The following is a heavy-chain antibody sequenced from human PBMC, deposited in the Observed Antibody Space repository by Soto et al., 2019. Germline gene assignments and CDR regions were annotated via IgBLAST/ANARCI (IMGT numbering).Heavy chain of an antibody. CDR3: ARDLGGRQQLVTHYYYYGMDV. Sequence: GGSLRLSCAASGFTFSSYAMSWVRQAPGKGLEWVSSISGSGGSTYYADSVKGRFTISRDNSKNTLYLQMNSLRAEDTAVYYCARDLGGRQQLVTHYYYYGMDVWGQGTTVTVSS. D-gene: IGHD6-13*01. V-gene: IGHV3-23*01. J-gene: IGHJ6*02. CDR1: GFTFSSYA. CDR2: ISGSGGST.